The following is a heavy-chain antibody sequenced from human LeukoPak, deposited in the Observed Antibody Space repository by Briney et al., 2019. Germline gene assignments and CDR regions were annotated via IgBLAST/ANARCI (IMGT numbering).Heavy chain of an antibody. CDR3: ARQLGVGVWALDR. CDR1: GDSITTEHYW. J-gene: IGHJ4*02. Sequence: SETLSLTCDVSGDSITTEHYWWDWLRQPPGKGLEWIAIIFYTGKIHDNPSLRNRISMSVDTSKDQFSLRLSAVTAADTAVYYCARQLGVGVWALDRWGQGTLVTVSS. V-gene: IGHV4-39*01. D-gene: IGHD3-16*01. CDR2: IFYTGKI.